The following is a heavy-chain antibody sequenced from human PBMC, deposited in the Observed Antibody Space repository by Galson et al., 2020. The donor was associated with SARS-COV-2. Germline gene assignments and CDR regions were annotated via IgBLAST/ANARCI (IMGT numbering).Heavy chain of an antibody. CDR3: AKDPPPYSTTNYGMDV. Sequence: GESLKISCAASGFIFSTYGMHWVRQAPGKGLEWVAVILYDGSNKYYADSVKGRFSISRDNSKNTLYLQMNSLRAEDTAVYYCAKDPPPYSTTNYGMDVWGQGTTVTVSS. CDR2: ILYDGSNK. J-gene: IGHJ6*02. D-gene: IGHD6-13*01. CDR1: GFIFSTYG. V-gene: IGHV3-30*18.